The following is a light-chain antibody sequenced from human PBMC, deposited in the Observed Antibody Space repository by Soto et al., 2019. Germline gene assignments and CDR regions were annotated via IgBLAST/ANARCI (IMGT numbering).Light chain of an antibody. CDR3: SSYTSSSTVV. J-gene: IGLJ2*01. Sequence: QSVLTQPASVSGSPGQSITISCTGTSSDVAGYNYVSWYQQHPGKAPKLMIYEVSNRPSGVSNRFSGSKSGNTASLTISGLQAEDEADYYCSSYTSSSTVVFGGGTQRTVL. V-gene: IGLV2-14*01. CDR1: SSDVAGYNY. CDR2: EVS.